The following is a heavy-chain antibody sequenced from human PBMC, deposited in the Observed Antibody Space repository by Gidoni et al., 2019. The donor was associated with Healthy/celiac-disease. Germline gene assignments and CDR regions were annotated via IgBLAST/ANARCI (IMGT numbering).Heavy chain of an antibody. D-gene: IGHD6-13*01. V-gene: IGHV4-31*03. CDR2: IYYSGST. J-gene: IGHJ5*02. Sequence: QVQLQESGPGLVKPSQTLSLTCPVSGGSISSGGYYWSWIRQHPGKGLEWIGYIYYSGSTYYNPALKRRVTISVDTSKNQCALKLSSGTAADTAVYYCARDPEFGDGSSSWHWFDPWGQGTLVTVSS. CDR3: ARDPEFGDGSSSWHWFDP. CDR1: GGSISSGGYY.